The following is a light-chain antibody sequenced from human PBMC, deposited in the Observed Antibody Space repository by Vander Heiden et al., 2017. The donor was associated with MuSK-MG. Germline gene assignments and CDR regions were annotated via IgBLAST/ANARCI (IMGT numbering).Light chain of an antibody. CDR2: RAS. V-gene: IGKV3-20*01. Sequence: EIVLTQSPGTLSLSPGERATLSCRASQSISSSYIAWYQQKPGQAPRLLIYRASTRATGIPDRFSGSGSGTDFTHTISRLEPEDFAVYFCQQDGTSISFGGGAKVEIK. CDR3: QQDGTSIS. CDR1: QSISSSY. J-gene: IGKJ4*01.